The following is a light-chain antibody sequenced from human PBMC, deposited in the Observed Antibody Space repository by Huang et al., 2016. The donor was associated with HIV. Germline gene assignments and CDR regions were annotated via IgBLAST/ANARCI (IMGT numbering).Light chain of an antibody. Sequence: IQLTQSPSSLSASVGDRVTITCRASQGISSYLAWYQQKPGKAPKLLIYAASTLQSGVPSRFSGSGSGTDFTLTISSPQPEDFATYYCLQLNTYPLTFGGGTKVEIK. V-gene: IGKV1-9*01. CDR2: AAS. CDR3: LQLNTYPLT. J-gene: IGKJ4*01. CDR1: QGISSY.